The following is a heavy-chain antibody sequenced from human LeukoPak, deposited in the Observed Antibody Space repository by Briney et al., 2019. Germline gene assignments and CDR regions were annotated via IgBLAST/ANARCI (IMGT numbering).Heavy chain of an antibody. CDR3: ARIMGLRFLYCFDY. Sequence: GGSLRLSCAASGFTFSSYETNWVRQAPGKGLEWVSYISSSGSTIYYADSVKGRFTISRDNAKNSLYLQMNSLRAEDTAVYYCARIMGLRFLYCFDYWGQGTLVTVSS. D-gene: IGHD5-12*01. CDR1: GFTFSSYE. J-gene: IGHJ4*02. V-gene: IGHV3-48*03. CDR2: ISSSGSTI.